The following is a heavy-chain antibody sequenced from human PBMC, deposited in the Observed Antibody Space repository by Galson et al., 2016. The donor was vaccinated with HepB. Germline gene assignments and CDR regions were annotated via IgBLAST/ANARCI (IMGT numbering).Heavy chain of an antibody. CDR3: ARVKVPGTEDLQY. J-gene: IGHJ1*01. V-gene: IGHV3-30-3*01. D-gene: IGHD1-26*01. Sequence: SLRLSCAASGFTFSGFWMHWVRQAPGKGLEWVAVIAHDGYEKYYTESVEGRFTVSRDNSKNTLYLQMNTLRPEDTATYYCARVKVPGTEDLQYWGQGTLVSVSS. CDR1: GFTFSGFW. CDR2: IAHDGYEK.